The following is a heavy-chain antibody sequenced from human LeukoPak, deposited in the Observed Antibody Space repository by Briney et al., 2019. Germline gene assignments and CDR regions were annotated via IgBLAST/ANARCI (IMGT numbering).Heavy chain of an antibody. J-gene: IGHJ4*02. CDR3: TSVGSYYTLDY. Sequence: GGSLRLPCSASGFTFGDYAMSWVRQAPGKGLEWVGFIRSKAYGGTTEYAASVKGRFTISRDDSKSIAYLQMNSLKTEDTAVYFCTSVGSYYTLDYWGQGTLVTVSS. CDR2: IRSKAYGGTT. D-gene: IGHD3-10*01. V-gene: IGHV3-49*04. CDR1: GFTFGDYA.